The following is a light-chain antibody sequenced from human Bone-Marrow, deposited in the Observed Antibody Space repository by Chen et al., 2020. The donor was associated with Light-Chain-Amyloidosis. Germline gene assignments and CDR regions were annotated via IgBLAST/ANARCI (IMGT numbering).Light chain of an antibody. CDR1: SSDVGTYSL. V-gene: IGLV2-23*02. J-gene: IGLJ2*01. CDR2: EVN. Sequence: QSALTQPASVSGSPGPSITISCTGTSSDVGTYSLVSWFQQHPGKAPKVILFEVNKRPSGVSDRFSGSKSGNTASLTISGLQGEDEADYYCCSYAGSKTFVLFGGGTKLTVL. CDR3: CSYAGSKTFVL.